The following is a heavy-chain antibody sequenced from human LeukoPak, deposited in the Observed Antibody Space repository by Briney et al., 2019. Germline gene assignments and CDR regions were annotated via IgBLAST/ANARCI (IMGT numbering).Heavy chain of an antibody. CDR1: GYTFTDYY. CDR3: ARESTTVVTVFDF. V-gene: IGHV1-2*02. D-gene: IGHD4-23*01. CDR2: INPYSGGP. Sequence: ASVNVSCKASGYTFTDYYVNWVRQAPGQGLEWMGWINPYSGGPKYAQKFQGRVTMTGDSSVSTAFMYLSGLGSDDTAVYYCARESTTVVTVFDFWAQGPLVSVSS. J-gene: IGHJ4*02.